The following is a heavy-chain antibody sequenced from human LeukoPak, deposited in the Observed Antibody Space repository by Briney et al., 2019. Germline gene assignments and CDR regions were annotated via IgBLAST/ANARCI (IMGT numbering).Heavy chain of an antibody. CDR2: ISGSGGST. CDR1: GFTFSSYA. Sequence: PGGSLRLSCAASGFTFSSYAMSWVRQAPGKGLEWVSAISGSGGSTYYADSVKGRFTISRDNSKNTLYLQMNSLRAEATAVYYCSKPSYYDSSGYYSYYFDYWGQGTLVTVSS. V-gene: IGHV3-23*01. CDR3: SKPSYYDSSGYYSYYFDY. J-gene: IGHJ4*02. D-gene: IGHD3-22*01.